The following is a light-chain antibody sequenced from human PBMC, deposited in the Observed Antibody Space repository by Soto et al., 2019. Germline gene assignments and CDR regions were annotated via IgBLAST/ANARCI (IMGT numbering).Light chain of an antibody. V-gene: IGKV1-13*02. J-gene: IGKJ4*01. CDR2: DAS. Sequence: AIPLTQSPSSLSASVGDRVTITCRASQGISSALAWYQQKPGKAPKLLIYDASSLESGVPSRFSGSRSGTDFTLTISSLQPEDCATYYCQQFNSYSLTFGGGTKVEIK. CDR1: QGISSA. CDR3: QQFNSYSLT.